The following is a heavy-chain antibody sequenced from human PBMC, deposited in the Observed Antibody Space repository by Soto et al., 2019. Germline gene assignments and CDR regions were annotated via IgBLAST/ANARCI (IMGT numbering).Heavy chain of an antibody. Sequence: QGQLVESGGGVVQPGRSKRLSCAASGFTFSSYAMHWVRQAPGKGLEWVAVISYDGSNKYYADSVKGRFTISRDNSKNTLYLQMNSLRAEDTAVYYCAREGRQQLDNWFDPWGQGTLVTVSS. CDR2: ISYDGSNK. CDR1: GFTFSSYA. V-gene: IGHV3-30-3*01. J-gene: IGHJ5*02. CDR3: AREGRQQLDNWFDP. D-gene: IGHD6-13*01.